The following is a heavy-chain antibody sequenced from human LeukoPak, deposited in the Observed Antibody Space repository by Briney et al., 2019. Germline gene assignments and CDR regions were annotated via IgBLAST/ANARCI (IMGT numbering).Heavy chain of an antibody. D-gene: IGHD6-19*01. V-gene: IGHV4-59*08. CDR3: AGSGGIRSGWRLDY. CDR2: IYYSGST. Sequence: SETLSLTCTVSGGSISSYYWSWIRQPPGKGLEWIGYIYYSGSTNYNPSLKSRVTISVDTSKNQFSLKLSSVTAADTAVYYCAGSGGIRSGWRLDYWGQGTLVTVSS. J-gene: IGHJ4*02. CDR1: GGSISSYY.